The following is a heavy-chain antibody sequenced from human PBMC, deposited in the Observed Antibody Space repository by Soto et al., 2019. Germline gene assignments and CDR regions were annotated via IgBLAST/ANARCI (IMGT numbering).Heavy chain of an antibody. J-gene: IGHJ6*02. CDR2: IYHTGHT. V-gene: IGHV4-30-2*01. Sequence: QLQLQESGSGLVKPSQTLSLTYTVSGGSINSGGYSWIWIRQPPGKGLEWIGYIYHTGHTFYNPSLQSRVTRSVDQSKNQFSLSLGSVTAADTAMYYCARVERTLSTPFAYGMDVWGQGTTVTVSS. D-gene: IGHD2-2*01. CDR3: ARVERTLSTPFAYGMDV. CDR1: GGSINSGGYS.